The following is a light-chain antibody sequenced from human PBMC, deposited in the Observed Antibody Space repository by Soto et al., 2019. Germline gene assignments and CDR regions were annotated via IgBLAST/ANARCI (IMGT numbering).Light chain of an antibody. CDR3: QQSYSTPRIT. J-gene: IGKJ5*01. CDR2: AAS. Sequence: IQMTQFPSSLSASVRYRVTITCRSSQSIRNYLNWYQQKPGKAPKLLIYAASSLQSGVPSRFSGRGSGTDFTLTISSLQPEDFATYYCQQSYSTPRITFGQGTRLEIK. CDR1: QSIRNY. V-gene: IGKV1-39*01.